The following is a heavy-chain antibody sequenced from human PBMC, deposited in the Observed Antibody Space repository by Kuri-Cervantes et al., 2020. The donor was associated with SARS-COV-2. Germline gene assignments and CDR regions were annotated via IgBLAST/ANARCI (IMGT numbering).Heavy chain of an antibody. CDR3: ARSPSNGDYDGRFDY. Sequence: GESLKISCKASGYTFTGYYMHWVRQAPGQGLEWMGIINPSGGSTSYAQKFQGRVTMTRDTSTSTVYMELSSLRSEDTAVYYCARSPSNGDYDGRFDYWGQGTLVTVSS. CDR2: INPSGGST. CDR1: GYTFTGYY. J-gene: IGHJ4*02. V-gene: IGHV1-46*01. D-gene: IGHD4-17*01.